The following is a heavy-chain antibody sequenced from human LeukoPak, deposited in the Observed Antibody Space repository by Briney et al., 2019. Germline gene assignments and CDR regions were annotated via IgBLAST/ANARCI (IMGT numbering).Heavy chain of an antibody. V-gene: IGHV3-23*01. J-gene: IGHJ4*02. D-gene: IGHD6-6*01. Sequence: GGSLRLSCAASGFTFSSYAMSWVRQAPGKGLEWVSSVSGGGGTTYYADSVKGRFTISRDNSKSTLYLQMNSLRAEDTAVYYCANGDAGRPSEGLDYWGRGTLVTVSS. CDR3: ANGDAGRPSEGLDY. CDR1: GFTFSSYA. CDR2: VSGGGGTT.